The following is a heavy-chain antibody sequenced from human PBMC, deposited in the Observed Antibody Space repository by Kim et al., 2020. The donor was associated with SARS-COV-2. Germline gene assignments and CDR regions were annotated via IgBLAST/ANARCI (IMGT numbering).Heavy chain of an antibody. CDR1: GFTFTSSA. Sequence: SVKVSCKASGFTFTSSAVQWVRQARGQRLEWIGWIVVGSGNTNYAQKFQERVTITRDMSTSTAYMELSSLRSEDTAVYYCAADGSGVGATFGAYYYYYGMDVWGQGTTVTVSS. J-gene: IGHJ6*02. CDR2: IVVGSGNT. D-gene: IGHD1-26*01. V-gene: IGHV1-58*01. CDR3: AADGSGVGATFGAYYYYYGMDV.